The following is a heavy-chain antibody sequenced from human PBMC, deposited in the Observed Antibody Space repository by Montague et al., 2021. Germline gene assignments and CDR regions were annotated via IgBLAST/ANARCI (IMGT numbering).Heavy chain of an antibody. CDR3: ARDNGYCNITSCSPLTY. Sequence: SETLSLTYAVSGGSISSINWWSWVRQPPGKGLEWIGEILHTGGTXYNPSLKSRVTISVDKSKNQFSLKLSSVTAADTAVYYCARDNGYCNITSCSPLTYWGQGTLVTVSS. D-gene: IGHD2-2*03. CDR2: ILHTGGT. J-gene: IGHJ4*02. V-gene: IGHV4-4*02. CDR1: GGSISSINW.